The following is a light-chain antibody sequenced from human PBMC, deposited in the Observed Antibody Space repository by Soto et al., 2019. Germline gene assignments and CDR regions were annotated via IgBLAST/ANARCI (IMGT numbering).Light chain of an antibody. CDR2: GAS. J-gene: IGKJ1*01. CDR1: QSLSSSD. CDR3: HQYATSRT. Sequence: EIVLTQSPGTLSLSPGDRVTLSCRASQSLSSSDLAWYQQRRGQAPRLLIYGASRRAPGIPDRFSGSGSGTDFTLTIARLEPEDFAVYYCHQYATSRTFGQGTKVDIK. V-gene: IGKV3-20*01.